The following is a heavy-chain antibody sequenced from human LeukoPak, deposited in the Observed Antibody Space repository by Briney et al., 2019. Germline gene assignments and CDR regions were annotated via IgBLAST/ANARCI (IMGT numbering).Heavy chain of an antibody. CDR3: ATRENLWFGDSIVDY. CDR1: GGSISSYY. V-gene: IGHV4-59*12. J-gene: IGHJ4*02. Sequence: PSETLSLTCTVSGGSISSYYWSWIRQPPGKGLEWIGYIYYSGSTNYNPSLKSRVTISVDTSKNQFSLKLSSVTAADTAVYYCATRENLWFGDSIVDYWGQGTLVTVSS. CDR2: IYYSGST. D-gene: IGHD3-10*01.